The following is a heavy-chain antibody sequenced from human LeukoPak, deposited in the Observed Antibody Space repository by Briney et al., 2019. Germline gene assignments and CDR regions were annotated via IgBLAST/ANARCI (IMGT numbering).Heavy chain of an antibody. V-gene: IGHV1-2*04. CDR3: ARGGYSGYDPDSFDY. D-gene: IGHD5-12*01. CDR1: GYTLTGYY. J-gene: IGHJ4*02. CDR2: INPNSGGT. Sequence: ASVKVSCKASGYTLTGYYMHWVRQAPGQGLEWMGWINPNSGGTNYAQKFQGWVTMTRDTSISTAYMELSRLRSDDTAVYYCARGGYSGYDPDSFDYWGQGTLVTVSS.